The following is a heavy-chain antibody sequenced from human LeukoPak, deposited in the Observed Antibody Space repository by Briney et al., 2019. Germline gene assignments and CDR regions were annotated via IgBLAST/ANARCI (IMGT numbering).Heavy chain of an antibody. D-gene: IGHD5-24*01. Sequence: ASVKVSCKASGYTFTSYYMHWVRQAPGQGLEWMGIINPSGGSTSYAQKFQGRVTMTRDTSTSTVYMVLSSLRSEDTAVYYCAVQEMATTPLLDYWGQGTLVTVSS. CDR2: INPSGGST. CDR1: GYTFTSYY. J-gene: IGHJ4*02. V-gene: IGHV1-46*01. CDR3: AVQEMATTPLLDY.